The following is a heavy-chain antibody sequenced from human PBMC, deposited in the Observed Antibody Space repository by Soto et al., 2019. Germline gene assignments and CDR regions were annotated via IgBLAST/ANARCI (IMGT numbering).Heavy chain of an antibody. V-gene: IGHV1-3*01. CDR1: GYTFTSYA. Sequence: GPSVKVSCKASGYTFTSYAMHWVRQAPGQRLEWMGWINAGNGNTKYSQKFQGRVTITADESTSTAYMELSSLRSEDTAVYYCAGPPYYYDSSGYYQYFDYWGQGTLVTVSS. D-gene: IGHD3-22*01. J-gene: IGHJ4*02. CDR2: INAGNGNT. CDR3: AGPPYYYDSSGYYQYFDY.